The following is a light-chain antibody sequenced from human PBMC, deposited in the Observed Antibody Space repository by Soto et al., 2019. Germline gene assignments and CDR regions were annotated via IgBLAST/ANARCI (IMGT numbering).Light chain of an antibody. CDR1: QSMGGN. J-gene: IGKJ4*01. V-gene: IGKV3D-15*01. CDR2: GAS. Sequence: EIVLTQSPATLSLSPGERATLSCRVSQSMGGNVAWYQQKPGQAPRLLIYGASTRETGIPARFSGSGSGTEFTLTISSLQPEDLETDDCQQLERYPSTFGGGTKVDIK. CDR3: QQLERYPST.